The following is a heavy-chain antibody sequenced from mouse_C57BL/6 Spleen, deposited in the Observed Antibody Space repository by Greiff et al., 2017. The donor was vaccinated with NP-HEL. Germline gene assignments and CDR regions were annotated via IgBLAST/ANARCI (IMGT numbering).Heavy chain of an antibody. V-gene: IGHV5-4*01. Sequence: DVQLQESGGGLVKPGGSLKLSCAASGFTFSSYAMSWVRQTPEKRLEWVATISDGGSYTYYPDNVKGRFTISRDNAKNNLYLQMSHLKSEDTAMYYCGRVVTTVPEDWGQGTTLTVSS. CDR3: GRVVTTVPED. CDR1: GFTFSSYA. D-gene: IGHD1-1*01. CDR2: ISDGGSYT. J-gene: IGHJ2*01.